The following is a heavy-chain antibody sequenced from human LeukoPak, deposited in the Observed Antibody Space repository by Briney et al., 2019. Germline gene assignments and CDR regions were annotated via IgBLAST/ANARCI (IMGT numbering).Heavy chain of an antibody. CDR1: GYTFTGYY. Sequence: SVRVSCKASGYTFTGYYMHWVRQAPGQGLEWMGGIIPIFGTANYAQKFQGRVTITADESTSTAYMELSSLRSEDTAVYYCARDEVVYCSSTSCPLDAFDIWGQGTMVTVSS. CDR2: IIPIFGTA. D-gene: IGHD2-2*01. CDR3: ARDEVVYCSSTSCPLDAFDI. J-gene: IGHJ3*02. V-gene: IGHV1-69*13.